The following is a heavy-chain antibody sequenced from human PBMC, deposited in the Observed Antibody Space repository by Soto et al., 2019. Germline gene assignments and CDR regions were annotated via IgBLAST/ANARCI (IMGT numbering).Heavy chain of an antibody. J-gene: IGHJ3*02. CDR3: ARGWIGDLNDAFDI. Sequence: EVQLVESGGGSVQPGGSLRLSCAASGFTFSRYWMHWVRQAPGKGLVWVSRINIYGSSTDYADSVKGRFTISRDNAKNTLYLQMNSLRVEDTAVYYCARGWIGDLNDAFDIWGQGIMVTVSS. CDR2: INIYGSST. V-gene: IGHV3-74*01. D-gene: IGHD2-2*03. CDR1: GFTFSRYW.